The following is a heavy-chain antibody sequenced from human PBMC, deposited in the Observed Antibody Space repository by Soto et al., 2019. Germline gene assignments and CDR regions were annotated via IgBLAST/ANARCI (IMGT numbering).Heavy chain of an antibody. Sequence: LSLPWAGSGGSLSSDCYFWSWIRQPPRKGLEGIGYIYHSWSTYYDPSLKSPVTLSVNRSKNQFSLKLSPVTPASTAVYFCARAARLQFDYWGQG. CDR3: ARAARLQFDY. V-gene: IGHV4-30-2*01. J-gene: IGHJ4*02. D-gene: IGHD2-15*01. CDR1: GGSLSSDCYF. CDR2: IYHSWST.